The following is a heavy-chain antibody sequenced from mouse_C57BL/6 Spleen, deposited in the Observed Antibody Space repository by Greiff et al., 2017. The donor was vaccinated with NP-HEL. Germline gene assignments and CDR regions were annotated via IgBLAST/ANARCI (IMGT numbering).Heavy chain of an antibody. CDR3: TGRAAWFAY. CDR2: IRLKSDNYAT. V-gene: IGHV6-3*01. CDR1: GFTFSNYW. Sequence: EVMLVESGGGLVQPGGSMKLSCVASGFTFSNYWMNWVRQSPEKGLEWVAQIRLKSDNYATHYAESVKGRFTISRDDSKSSVYLQMNNLRAEDTGIYYCTGRAAWFAYWCQGTLVTVSA. J-gene: IGHJ3*01.